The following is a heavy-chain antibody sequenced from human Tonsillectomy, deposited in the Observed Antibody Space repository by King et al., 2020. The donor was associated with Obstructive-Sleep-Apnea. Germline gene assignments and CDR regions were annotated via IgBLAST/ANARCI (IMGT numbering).Heavy chain of an antibody. V-gene: IGHV3-48*04. CDR1: GFTFSSYN. CDR2: IGSSGTTI. Sequence: QLVESGGALVQPGGSLRLSCAASGFTFSSYNMHWVRQAPGKGLEWGSYIGSSGTTIYFADSVKGRFTISRDNAKNSLYLQINSLRAEDTAVYYCGRGWTLLDNAAKFAFWGQGTLVTVSS. D-gene: IGHD2-2*03. CDR3: GRGWTLLDNAAKFAF. J-gene: IGHJ4*02.